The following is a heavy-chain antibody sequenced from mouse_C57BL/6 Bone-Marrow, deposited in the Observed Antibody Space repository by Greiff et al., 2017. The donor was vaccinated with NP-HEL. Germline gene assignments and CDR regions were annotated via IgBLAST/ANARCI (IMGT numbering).Heavy chain of an antibody. CDR3: ARQDYGGAWFAY. CDR1: GFTFSDYY. Sequence: EVQLVESEGGLVQPGSSMKLSCTASGFTFSDYYMAWVRQVPEKGLEWVANINYDGSSTYYLDSLKSRFIISRDNAKNILYLQMSSLKSEDTATYYCARQDYGGAWFAYWGQGTLVTVSA. CDR2: INYDGSST. V-gene: IGHV5-16*01. D-gene: IGHD2-4*01. J-gene: IGHJ3*01.